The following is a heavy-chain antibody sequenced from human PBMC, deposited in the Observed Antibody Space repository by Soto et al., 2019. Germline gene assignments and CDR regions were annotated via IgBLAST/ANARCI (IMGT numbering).Heavy chain of an antibody. Sequence: EVQLVASGGVLVKPGESLRLSCAGSGLSFSDVKMTWVRQLPGKGLEWVGRIQTKTGGGTADYPAAVRGRFTISRDDSKNTLYLKLKSLKTEDTAVYYCATDYGWAFQIWGQGTTVTVSS. CDR1: GLSFSDVK. D-gene: IGHD4-17*01. CDR3: ATDYGWAFQI. J-gene: IGHJ3*02. V-gene: IGHV3-15*01. CDR2: IQTKTGGGTA.